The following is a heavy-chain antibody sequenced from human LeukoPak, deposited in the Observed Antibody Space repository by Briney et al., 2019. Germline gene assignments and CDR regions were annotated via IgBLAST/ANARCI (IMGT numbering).Heavy chain of an antibody. D-gene: IGHD3-10*01. Sequence: GASVKVSCKASGYTFTGYYMHGVRQAPGQGREWMGWINPNSGGTNYAQKFQGRLTMTRHRSISTAYMELSRLRSDDTAVYYCATNYGSGSYYTYYFDYWLQRTLVTVSS. J-gene: IGHJ4*02. CDR2: INPNSGGT. CDR1: GYTFTGYY. CDR3: ATNYGSGSYYTYYFDY. V-gene: IGHV1-2*02.